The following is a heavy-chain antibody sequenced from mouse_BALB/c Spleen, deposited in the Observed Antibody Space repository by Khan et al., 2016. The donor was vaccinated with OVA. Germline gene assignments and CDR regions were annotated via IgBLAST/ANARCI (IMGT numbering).Heavy chain of an antibody. CDR1: GFTLSRYV. Sequence: EVELVESGGGLVKPGGSLKVSCAVSGFTLSRYVMSWVRQTPEKRLEWVATISSGGTYTYYPDSVKGRFTISRDNAENTLYLQMSSLRSEDTAMYYWAKSDGYYGRGAMDYWGQGTSVTVSS. D-gene: IGHD2-3*01. CDR2: ISSGGTYT. CDR3: AKSDGYYGRGAMDY. V-gene: IGHV5-9-3*01. J-gene: IGHJ4*01.